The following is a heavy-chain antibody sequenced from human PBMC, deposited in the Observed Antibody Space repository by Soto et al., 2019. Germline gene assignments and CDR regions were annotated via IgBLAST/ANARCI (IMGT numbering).Heavy chain of an antibody. V-gene: IGHV4-30-2*01. CDR2: IYYSGTT. CDR1: TGSVSSGTYS. CDR3: ARGHYYYGMDV. Sequence: SETLCLTCTVSTGSVSSGTYSWSWVLQPPGKGLEWIGYIYYSGTTYYTPSLKSRLTMSMDRANEHFSLNLTSVTAADTAVYFCARGHYYYGMDVWGQGITGTVSS. J-gene: IGHJ6*02.